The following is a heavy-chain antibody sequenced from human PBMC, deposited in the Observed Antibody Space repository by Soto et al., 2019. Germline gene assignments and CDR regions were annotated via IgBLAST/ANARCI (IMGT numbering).Heavy chain of an antibody. CDR2: VKSKTDGGAT. D-gene: IGHD2-21*01. CDR1: GFNFSKAW. V-gene: IGHV3-15*01. CDR3: TTLTVVDVPSDS. J-gene: IGHJ4*02. Sequence: EVQLVESGGGLVKPGGSLRLSCAASGFNFSKAWINWVRQARGKGLEWVGRVKSKTDGGATDYAAPVKGRFHILGDDSNNNPYLQMNSLKTDDTAVYYCTTLTVVDVPSDSLGQGTLVVVSS.